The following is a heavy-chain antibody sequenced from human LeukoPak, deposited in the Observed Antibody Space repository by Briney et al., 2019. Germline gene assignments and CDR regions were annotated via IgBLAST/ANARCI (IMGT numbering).Heavy chain of an antibody. J-gene: IGHJ4*02. D-gene: IGHD6-13*01. Sequence: ASVKVSCKASGYTFTGYYMHWVRQAPGQGLEWMGLINPNSGGTNYAQKFQGRVTMTRDTSISTAYMELSRLRSDDTAVYYCAREMSYSSSWPDYFDYWGQGTLVTVSS. CDR1: GYTFTGYY. CDR2: INPNSGGT. V-gene: IGHV1-2*02. CDR3: AREMSYSSSWPDYFDY.